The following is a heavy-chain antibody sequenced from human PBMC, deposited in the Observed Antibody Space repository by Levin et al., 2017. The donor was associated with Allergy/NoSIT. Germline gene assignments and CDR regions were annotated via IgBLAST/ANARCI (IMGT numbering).Heavy chain of an antibody. D-gene: IGHD1-26*01. V-gene: IGHV3-48*01. J-gene: IGHJ4*02. CDR3: ARTSWGATTGY. CDR1: GFTFSSYS. CDR2: ISSSSSTI. Sequence: HAGGSLRLSCAASGFTFSSYSMNWVRQAPGKGLEWVSYISSSSSTIYYADSVKGRFTISRDNAKNSLYLQMNSLRAEDTAVYYCARTSWGATTGYWGQGTLVTVSS.